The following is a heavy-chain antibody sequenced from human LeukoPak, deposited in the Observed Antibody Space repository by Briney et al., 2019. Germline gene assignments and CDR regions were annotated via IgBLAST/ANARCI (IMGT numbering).Heavy chain of an antibody. CDR2: IIPIFHTT. D-gene: IGHD2-15*01. J-gene: IGHJ4*02. CDR3: ARASYCSDGSCYSDY. Sequence: ASVKVSCKASGGTFSNYAVSWVRQAPGQGLEWMGWIIPIFHTTNYAQKFQGRVTITADDSTSAAYMELSSLRSEDTAVYYCARASYCSDGSCYSDYWGQGTLVAVSS. V-gene: IGHV1-69*13. CDR1: GGTFSNYA.